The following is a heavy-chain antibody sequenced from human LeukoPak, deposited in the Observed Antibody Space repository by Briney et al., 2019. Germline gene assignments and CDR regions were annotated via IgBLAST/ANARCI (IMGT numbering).Heavy chain of an antibody. V-gene: IGHV3-73*01. CDR3: FRHRGNRDDYGDYFDY. Sequence: GGSLRLSCAASGFTFSGSAIHWVRQASGKGLEWVGRIKTKANNYATAYAASVKGRFTISRDDSQNTAYLRMSSLKTEDTAVYYCFRHRGNRDDYGDYFDYWGQGTLVTVSS. CDR2: IKTKANNYAT. CDR1: GFTFSGSA. D-gene: IGHD4-17*01. J-gene: IGHJ4*02.